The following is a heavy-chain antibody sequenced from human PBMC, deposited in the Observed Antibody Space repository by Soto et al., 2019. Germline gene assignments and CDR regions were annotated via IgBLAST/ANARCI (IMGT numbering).Heavy chain of an antibody. CDR1: GGSISSGNYY. V-gene: IGHV4-30-4*01. CDR3: ATMGTPATGLYYFDY. CDR2: ISYSGST. D-gene: IGHD5-18*01. J-gene: IGHJ4*02. Sequence: QVQLQESGPGLVKPSQTLSLTCTVSGGSISSGNYYWSWIRQPPGKGLEWIGFISYSGSTYYSLSLKSRVTISVDTSKNQFSLNLSFVTAADTAVYYCATMGTPATGLYYFDYWGQGTLDTVSS.